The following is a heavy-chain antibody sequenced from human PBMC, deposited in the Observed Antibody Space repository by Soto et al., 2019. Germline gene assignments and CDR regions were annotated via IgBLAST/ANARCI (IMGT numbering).Heavy chain of an antibody. CDR1: GGTFSSYA. CDR3: AGVKNLEVVVKDY. CDR2: IIPIFGTA. J-gene: IGHJ4*02. V-gene: IGHV1-69*01. D-gene: IGHD2-21*01. Sequence: QVQLVQSGAEVKKPGSSMKVSCKASGGTFSSYAISWVRQAPGQGLEWMGGIIPIFGTANYAQKFQGRVTITADESTSTAYMELSSLRSEDTDVYYCAGVKNLEVVVKDYWGQGTLVTVSS.